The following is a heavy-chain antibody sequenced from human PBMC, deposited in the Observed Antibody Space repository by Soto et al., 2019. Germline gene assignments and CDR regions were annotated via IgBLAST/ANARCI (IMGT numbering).Heavy chain of an antibody. CDR2: INAGYGNI. CDR3: ARDSYVGASTIDY. J-gene: IGHJ4*02. CDR1: GYTFTSHA. Sequence: QVQLVQSGAEAKKPGASVKVSCKASGYTFTSHAMHWVRQAPGQGLEWKGWINAGYGNIKYSEKFQGRVTMTWDTSARTAYMELTSLRSEDTAVYYCARDSYVGASTIDYWGQGTLVTVSS. D-gene: IGHD3-16*01. V-gene: IGHV1-3*01.